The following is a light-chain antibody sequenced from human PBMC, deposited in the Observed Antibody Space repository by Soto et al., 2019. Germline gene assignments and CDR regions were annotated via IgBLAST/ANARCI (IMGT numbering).Light chain of an antibody. V-gene: IGLV2-23*01. J-gene: IGLJ2*01. CDR2: EGS. CDR3: CSYAGSCVV. CDR1: SSDVGSYNL. Sequence: QSALTQPASVSGSPGQSITISCTGTSSDVGSYNLVSWYQQHPGKAPKLMIYEGSKRPSGVSNRFSGSKSGNTASLTISGLQADDEADYYCCSYAGSCVVFGGGTKVTVL.